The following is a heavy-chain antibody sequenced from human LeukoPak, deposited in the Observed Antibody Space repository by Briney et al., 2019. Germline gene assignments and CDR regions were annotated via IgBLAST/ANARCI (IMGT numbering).Heavy chain of an antibody. D-gene: IGHD3-22*01. CDR2: ISGSGGST. CDR3: AKARDSSGYYPTDDAFDI. CDR1: GFTFSSYS. Sequence: GGSLRLSCAASGFTFSSYSMNWVRQAPGKGLEWVSAISGSGGSTYYADSVKGRFTISRDNSKNTLYLQMSSLRAEDTAVYYCAKARDSSGYYPTDDAFDIWGQGTMVTVSS. V-gene: IGHV3-23*01. J-gene: IGHJ3*02.